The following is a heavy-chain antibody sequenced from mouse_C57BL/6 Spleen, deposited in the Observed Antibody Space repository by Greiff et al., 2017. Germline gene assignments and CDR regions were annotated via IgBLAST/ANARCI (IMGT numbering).Heavy chain of an antibody. Sequence: QVQLQQSGPELVKPGASVKISCKASGYSFTSYYIHWVKQRPGQGLEWIGWFYPGSGNTKYNEKFKGKATLTADTSSSTASMQHSSLTSEESAVYYCARTLIYYDYDYAMDYWGQGTSVTVSS. CDR2: FYPGSGNT. CDR1: GYSFTSYY. V-gene: IGHV1-66*01. D-gene: IGHD2-4*01. J-gene: IGHJ4*01. CDR3: ARTLIYYDYDYAMDY.